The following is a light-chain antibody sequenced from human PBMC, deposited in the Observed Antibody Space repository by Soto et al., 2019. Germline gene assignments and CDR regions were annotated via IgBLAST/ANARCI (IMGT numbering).Light chain of an antibody. Sequence: QSALTQPASVSGSPGQSITISCTGTSSDVGGFNSVSWYQQHPGKAPKLIIFGVSNRPSGMSNRFSGSKSGNTASLTISGLQAEDEADYYCSSYTASHAWVFGEGTKLTVL. J-gene: IGLJ3*02. CDR2: GVS. V-gene: IGLV2-14*01. CDR1: SSDVGGFNS. CDR3: SSYTASHAWV.